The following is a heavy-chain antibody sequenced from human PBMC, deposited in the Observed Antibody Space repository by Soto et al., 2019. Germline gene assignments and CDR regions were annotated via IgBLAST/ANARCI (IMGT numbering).Heavy chain of an antibody. D-gene: IGHD1-1*01. Sequence: EVQLLVSGGGLVQPGGSLRLSCEASGFTFRSYAMTWVRQAPGKGLEWVSASGSGGRAFYSDSVKGRFTISRDNSRNTLYLQLHSLRVYDTAVYFCAKATGTTLYWGQGTLVTVSS. CDR2: SGSGGRA. CDR1: GFTFRSYA. J-gene: IGHJ4*02. CDR3: AKATGTTLY. V-gene: IGHV3-23*01.